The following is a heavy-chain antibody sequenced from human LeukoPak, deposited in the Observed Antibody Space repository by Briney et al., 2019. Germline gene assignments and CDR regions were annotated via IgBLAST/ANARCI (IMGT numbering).Heavy chain of an antibody. V-gene: IGHV3-72*01. J-gene: IGHJ4*02. Sequence: GGSLRLSCAASGFTFGDHYMDWVRQAPGKGLEWVGRTRNKANSYTTEYAASVKGRFTISRDDSKNSLYLQMNSLKTEDTAVYYCARASEGTYYPYFDYWGQGTLVTVSS. CDR3: ARASEGTYYPYFDY. CDR2: TRNKANSYTT. CDR1: GFTFGDHY. D-gene: IGHD1-26*01.